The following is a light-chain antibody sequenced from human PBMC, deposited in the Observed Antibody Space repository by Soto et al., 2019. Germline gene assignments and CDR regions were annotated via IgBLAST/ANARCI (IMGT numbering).Light chain of an antibody. J-gene: IGKJ1*01. CDR1: QNVASSY. Sequence: EFVLTQSPGTLSLSPVERATLSCRTSQNVASSYLGWYQQKLGQAPRLLIGASTRATGIPARFSGSGSGTEFTLTISSLQSEDFAVYHCQQYNNWPWTFGQGTKVDIK. V-gene: IGKV3-15*01. CDR2: GAS. CDR3: QQYNNWPWT.